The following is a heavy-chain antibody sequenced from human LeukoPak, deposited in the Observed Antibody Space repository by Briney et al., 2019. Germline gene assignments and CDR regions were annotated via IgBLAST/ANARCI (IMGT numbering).Heavy chain of an antibody. CDR3: ARGTLAGYFLGY. J-gene: IGHJ4*02. V-gene: IGHV3-23*01. CDR2: ISYSGDST. D-gene: IGHD6-19*01. Sequence: GGSLRLSCAASGFTFNTYAMSWVRQAPGKGLEWVSSISYSGDSTDYADSVKGRLIISRDNSKNTLGLQMNSLRAEDTAICYCARGTLAGYFLGYWGRGTLVTVSS. CDR1: GFTFNTYA.